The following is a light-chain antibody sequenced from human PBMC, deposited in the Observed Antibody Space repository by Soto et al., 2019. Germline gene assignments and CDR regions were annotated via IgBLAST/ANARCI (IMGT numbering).Light chain of an antibody. V-gene: IGKV1-39*01. CDR3: QHSYTAPWT. J-gene: IGKJ1*01. CDR1: ENIIQY. CDR2: GAS. Sequence: DIQMTQSPSSLSASLGARVTITCRASENIIQYLNWYQQKPGKVPRLLVYGASRLETGVPSRFSASGFGTEFTLTIRGLQSEDVATYYCQHSYTAPWTFGQGTKV.